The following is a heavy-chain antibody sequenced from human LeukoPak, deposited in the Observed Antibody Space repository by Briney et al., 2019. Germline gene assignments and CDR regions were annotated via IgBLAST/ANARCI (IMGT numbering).Heavy chain of an antibody. CDR2: ISSNGGST. J-gene: IGHJ3*02. V-gene: IGHV3-64*01. Sequence: PGGSLTLSCTVSGFTFSNHYMHWIRQAPGKGLEYVSAISSNGGSTYYANSVKGRFTISGDNSNNTVYLQMGSLRAEGMAVYYCARGNDAFDIWGQGTMVTVSS. CDR1: GFTFSNHY. CDR3: ARGNDAFDI.